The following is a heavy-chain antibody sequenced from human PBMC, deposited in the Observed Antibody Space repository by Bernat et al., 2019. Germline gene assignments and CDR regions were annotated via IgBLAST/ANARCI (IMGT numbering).Heavy chain of an antibody. CDR2: ISYDGSNK. CDR1: GFTFNNYG. CDR3: AKDRSGKVTYSYDSSGLSGFDD. D-gene: IGHD3-22*01. Sequence: QGQRGEAGGGVVQPGRSLRLSCAASGFTFNNYGMHWVRQAPGKGLEWVAVISYDGSNKYYTDSVKGRFTISRDNSKNTLYLQMNSLRPEDTAVYYCAKDRSGKVTYSYDSSGLSGFDDWGLETLVTVSS. V-gene: IGHV3-30*18. J-gene: IGHJ4*02.